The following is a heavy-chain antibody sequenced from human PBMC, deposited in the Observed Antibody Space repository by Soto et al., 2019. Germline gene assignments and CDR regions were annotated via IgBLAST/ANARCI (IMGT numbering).Heavy chain of an antibody. CDR1: GFTFSSYA. CDR2: ISGSGGST. Sequence: GESLKISCAASGFTFSSYAMSWVRQAPGKGLEWVSAISGSGGSTYYADSVKGRFTISRDNSKNTLYLQMNSLRAEDTAVYYCAKDLVGGGDSSSWYYYYYYGMDVWGQGTTVTVSS. CDR3: AKDLVGGGDSSSWYYYYYYGMDV. V-gene: IGHV3-23*01. J-gene: IGHJ6*02. D-gene: IGHD6-13*01.